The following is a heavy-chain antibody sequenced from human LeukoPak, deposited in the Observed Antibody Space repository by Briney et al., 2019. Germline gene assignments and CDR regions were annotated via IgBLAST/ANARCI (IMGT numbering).Heavy chain of an antibody. CDR3: ARERDGGSYDY. D-gene: IGHD1-26*01. V-gene: IGHV4-59*01. CDR1: GGSISSYY. CDR2: IYYSGST. J-gene: IGHJ4*02. Sequence: SETLSLTCTVSGGSISSYYWSWIRQPPGKGLEWIGYIYYSGSTNYNPPLKSRVTISVDTSKNQFSLKLSSVTAADTAVYYCARERDGGSYDYWGQGTLVTVSS.